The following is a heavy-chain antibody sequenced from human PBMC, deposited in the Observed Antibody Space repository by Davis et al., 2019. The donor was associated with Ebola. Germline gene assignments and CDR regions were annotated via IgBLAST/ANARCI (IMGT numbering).Heavy chain of an antibody. CDR1: GGSSSGYY. D-gene: IGHD3-3*01. Sequence: MPSETLSLTCAVYGGSSSGYYWSWIRQPPGKGLEWIGEINHSGSTNYNPSLKSRVTISVDTSKNQFSLKLSSVTAADTAVYYCARDTSSWGQGTLVTVSS. J-gene: IGHJ4*02. CDR2: INHSGST. CDR3: ARDTSS. V-gene: IGHV4-34*01.